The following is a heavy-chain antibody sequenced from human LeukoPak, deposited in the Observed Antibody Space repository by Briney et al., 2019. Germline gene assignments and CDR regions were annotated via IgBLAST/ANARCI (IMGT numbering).Heavy chain of an antibody. D-gene: IGHD1-26*01. V-gene: IGHV3-23*01. CDR3: ARRRYSGSSRHFDY. CDR1: GFTFSSYA. J-gene: IGHJ4*02. Sequence: GGSLRLSCAASGFTFSSYAMSWVRQARGRGLEWVSAISGSGGSTYYADSVKGRFTISRDKSKNTLYLQMNSLRAEDTAVYYCARRRYSGSSRHFDYWGQGTLVTVSS. CDR2: ISGSGGST.